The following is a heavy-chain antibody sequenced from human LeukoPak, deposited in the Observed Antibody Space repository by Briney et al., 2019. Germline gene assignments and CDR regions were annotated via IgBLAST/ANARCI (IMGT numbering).Heavy chain of an antibody. D-gene: IGHD4-17*01. J-gene: IGHJ1*01. CDR1: GFTVSSNY. V-gene: IGHV3-66*01. CDR2: IYSGGST. Sequence: GGSLRLSCAASGFTVSSNYMSRVRQAPGKGLEWVSVIYSGGSTYYADSVKGRFTISRDNSKNTLYLQMNSLRAEDTAVYYCARAADYGDYFAGFEYFQHWGQGTLVTVSS. CDR3: ARAADYGDYFAGFEYFQH.